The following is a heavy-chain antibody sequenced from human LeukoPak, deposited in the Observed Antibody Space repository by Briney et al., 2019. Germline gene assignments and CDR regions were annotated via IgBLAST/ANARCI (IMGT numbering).Heavy chain of an antibody. V-gene: IGHV3-30*18. CDR1: GFTFSSYG. CDR3: AKTLWAEHRDYYFDY. CDR2: ISYDGSNK. J-gene: IGHJ4*02. D-gene: IGHD1-26*01. Sequence: GGSLRLSCAASGFTFSSYGMHWVRQAPGKGLEWVAVISYDGSNKYYADSVKGRFTISRDNSKNTLYLQMNSLRAEDTAVYYCAKTLWAEHRDYYFDYWGQGTLVTVSS.